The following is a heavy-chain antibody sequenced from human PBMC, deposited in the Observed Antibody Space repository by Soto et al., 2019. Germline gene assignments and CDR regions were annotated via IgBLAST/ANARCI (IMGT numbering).Heavy chain of an antibody. Sequence: QVQLQQWGAGLLKPSETLSLTCAVYGGSFSGYYWSWIRQPPGKGLEWIGEINHSGSTNYNPSLKSRVTISVDTSKNQFSLKLSSVTAADTAVYYCASSWELPNDYWGQGTLVTVSS. CDR2: INHSGST. CDR1: GGSFSGYY. D-gene: IGHD1-26*01. J-gene: IGHJ4*02. V-gene: IGHV4-34*01. CDR3: ASSWELPNDY.